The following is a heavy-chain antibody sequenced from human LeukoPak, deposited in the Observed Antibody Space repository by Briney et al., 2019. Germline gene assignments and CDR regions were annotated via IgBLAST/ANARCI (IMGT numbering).Heavy chain of an antibody. D-gene: IGHD2-15*01. V-gene: IGHV3-53*01. J-gene: IGHJ4*02. CDR1: GFTVSSNY. CDR2: IYSGGST. CDR3: AKAPVTTCSGAYCYPFDY. Sequence: PGGSLRLSCAASGFTVSSNYMSWVRQAPGKGLEWVSVIYSGGSTYYADSAKGRFTISRDNSKNTLYLQMNSLRAGDAAVYYCAKAPVTTCSGAYCYPFDYWSQGTLVTVSS.